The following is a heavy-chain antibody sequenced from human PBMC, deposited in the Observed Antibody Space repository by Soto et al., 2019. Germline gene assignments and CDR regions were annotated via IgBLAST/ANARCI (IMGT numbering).Heavy chain of an antibody. CDR3: AAGEASSRNLAPYYLDF. CDR1: GGSMRNYF. CDR2: IHYSGTT. J-gene: IGHJ4*02. Sequence: PPETLSLTCTVSGGSMRNYFWTWIRRPPGKGLEWIGYIHYSGTTSFFPSYNPSLRSRVTISEDTSKNQFSLKLLSVTTADTAVYFCAAGEASSRNLAPYYLDFWGQGTLVTVSS. D-gene: IGHD6-13*01. V-gene: IGHV4-59*01.